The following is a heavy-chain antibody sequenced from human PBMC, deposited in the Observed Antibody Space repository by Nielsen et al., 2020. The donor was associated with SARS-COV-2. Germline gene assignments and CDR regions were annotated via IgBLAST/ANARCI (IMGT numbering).Heavy chain of an antibody. V-gene: IGHV1-46*01. D-gene: IGHD7-27*01. CDR1: GYTLSSHY. CDR2: MSPTGGST. J-gene: IGHJ3*01. CDR3: ARPGDLSAFDF. Sequence: ASVKVSCKASGYTLSSHYFHWVRQAPGQGLEWMGIMSPTGGSTTYAQKFQGRFIMTTDTSTTTVYMEMASLRAEDTAVYYCARPGDLSAFDFWGQGTMVTVSS.